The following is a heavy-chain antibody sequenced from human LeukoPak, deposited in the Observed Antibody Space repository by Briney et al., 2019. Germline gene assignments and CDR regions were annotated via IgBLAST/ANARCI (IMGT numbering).Heavy chain of an antibody. CDR1: GFTFSSYS. CDR2: ISSSSSTI. J-gene: IGHJ4*02. D-gene: IGHD5-18*01. CDR3: ARDSVFGDTAMVDAGY. V-gene: IGHV3-48*04. Sequence: GGSLRLSCAASGFTFSSYSMNWVSQAPGKGLEWVSYISSSSSTIYYADSVKGRFTISRDNAKNSLYLQMNSLRAEDTAVYYCARDSVFGDTAMVDAGYWGQGTLVTVSS.